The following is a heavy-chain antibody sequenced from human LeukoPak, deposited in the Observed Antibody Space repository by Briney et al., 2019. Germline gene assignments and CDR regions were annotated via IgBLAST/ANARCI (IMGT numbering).Heavy chain of an antibody. CDR3: ARVPSGIAAAGTYYYYYYMDV. V-gene: IGHV4-61*05. Sequence: SETLSLTCTVSGYSISSSSYYWGWIRQPPGKGLEWIGYIYYSGSTNYNPSLKSRVTISVDTSKNQFSLKLSSVTAADTAVYYCARVPSGIAAAGTYYYYYYMDVWGKGTTVTVSS. D-gene: IGHD6-13*01. J-gene: IGHJ6*03. CDR1: GYSISSSSYY. CDR2: IYYSGST.